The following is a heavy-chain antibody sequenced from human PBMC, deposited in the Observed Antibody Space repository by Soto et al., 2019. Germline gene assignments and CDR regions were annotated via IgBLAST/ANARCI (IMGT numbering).Heavy chain of an antibody. CDR2: ISYDGSNK. D-gene: IGHD1-26*01. Sequence: PGGSLRLSCAASGFTFRSDGMHWVRQAPAKGLEWVAVISYDGSNKYYADSVKGRFTISRDNSKNMLYLQMNSLRAEDTAVYYCAKGGVGSTSSAFDIWGQGTMVTV. CDR3: AKGGVGSTSSAFDI. J-gene: IGHJ3*02. CDR1: GFTFRSDG. V-gene: IGHV3-30*18.